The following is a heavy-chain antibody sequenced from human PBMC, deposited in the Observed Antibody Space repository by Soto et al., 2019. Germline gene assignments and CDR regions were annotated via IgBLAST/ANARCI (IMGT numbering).Heavy chain of an antibody. J-gene: IGHJ6*02. CDR1: GFTFSDFE. CDR3: ARDLSGGNFYYHGLDV. CDR2: ITSNSVYV. Sequence: VGSLRLSCAVSGFTFSDFEMTWVRQAPGKGLEWVSSITSNSVYVYYADSLKGRFTISRDNAKSSLYLQMNSLRADGTAVYYCARDLSGGNFYYHGLDVWGQGTTVTVSS. D-gene: IGHD1-26*01. V-gene: IGHV3-21*01.